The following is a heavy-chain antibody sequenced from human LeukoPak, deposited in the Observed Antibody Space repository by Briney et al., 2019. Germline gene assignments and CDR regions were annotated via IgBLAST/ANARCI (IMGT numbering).Heavy chain of an antibody. V-gene: IGHV3-9*03. CDR3: AKDFGAVAGDAFDI. J-gene: IGHJ3*02. CDR1: GFTFDDYA. CDR2: ISWNSGSI. Sequence: SGGSLRLSCAASGFTFDDYAMHWVRQAPGKGLEWVSGISWNSGSIGYADSVKGRFTISRDNAKNSLYLQMNSLRAEDMALYYCAKDFGAVAGDAFDIWGQGTMVTVSS. D-gene: IGHD6-19*01.